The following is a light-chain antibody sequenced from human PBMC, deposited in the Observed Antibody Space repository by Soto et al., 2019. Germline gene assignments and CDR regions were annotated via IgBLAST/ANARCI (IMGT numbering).Light chain of an antibody. CDR3: QQYSSSPPGT. Sequence: EIVLTQSPGTLSLSPGERATLSCRASQRVSSSFLAWYQQKAGQAPRLLIYGASSRAPGIPDRFSGSGSGTDFTLTISRLEPEDSAVYYCQQYSSSPPGTFGQGTKVEIK. CDR1: QRVSSSF. V-gene: IGKV3-20*01. CDR2: GAS. J-gene: IGKJ1*01.